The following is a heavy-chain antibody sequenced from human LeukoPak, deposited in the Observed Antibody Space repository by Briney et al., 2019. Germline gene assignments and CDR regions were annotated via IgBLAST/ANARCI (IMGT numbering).Heavy chain of an antibody. Sequence: GGSLRLSCAASGFTFSSYSMNWVRQAPGKGPEWVSSISSSSSYIYYADSVKGRFTISRDNAKNSLYLQMNSLRAEDTAVYYCARGGIVLMVYASHGMDVWGQGTTVTVSS. CDR3: ARGGIVLMVYASHGMDV. D-gene: IGHD2-8*01. CDR1: GFTFSSYS. CDR2: ISSSSSYI. J-gene: IGHJ6*02. V-gene: IGHV3-21*01.